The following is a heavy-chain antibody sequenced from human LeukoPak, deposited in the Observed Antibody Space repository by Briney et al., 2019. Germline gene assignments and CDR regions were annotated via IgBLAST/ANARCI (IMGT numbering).Heavy chain of an antibody. CDR3: ARDRRKFRDGYNPAPGWYFDY. D-gene: IGHD5-24*01. Sequence: GGSLRLSCAASGFTFSSYAMHWVRQAPGKGLEWVAVISYDGSNKYYADPVKGRFTISRDNSKNTLYLQMNSLRAEDTAVYYWARDRRKFRDGYNPAPGWYFDYWGQGTLVTVSS. CDR2: ISYDGSNK. CDR1: GFTFSSYA. J-gene: IGHJ4*02. V-gene: IGHV3-30*01.